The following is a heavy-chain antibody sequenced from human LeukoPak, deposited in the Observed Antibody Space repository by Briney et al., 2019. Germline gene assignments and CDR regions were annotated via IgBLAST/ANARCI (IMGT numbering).Heavy chain of an antibody. CDR3: ARSKRWLQSHYYYYYMDV. CDR1: GYSISSGYY. D-gene: IGHD5-24*01. V-gene: IGHV4-38-2*02. Sequence: PSETLSLTCTVSGYSISSGYYWGWIRQPPGKGLEWIGSIYHSGSTYYNPSLKSRVTISVDTSKNQFSLKLSSVTAADTAVYYCARSKRWLQSHYYYYYMDVWGKGTTVTISS. CDR2: IYHSGST. J-gene: IGHJ6*03.